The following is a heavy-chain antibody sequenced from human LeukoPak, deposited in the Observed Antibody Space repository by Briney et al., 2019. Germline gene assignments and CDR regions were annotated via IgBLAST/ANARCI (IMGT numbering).Heavy chain of an antibody. D-gene: IGHD1-26*01. CDR3: ARLYSGSYYGGDYFDY. Sequence: GGSLRLSCAASGFTFSSYAMHWVRQAPGKGLEYVSAISSNGGSTYYANSVKGRFTISRDNSKNTLYLQMGSLRAEDMAVYYCARLYSGSYYGGDYFDYWGQGTQVTVSS. V-gene: IGHV3-64*01. CDR2: ISSNGGST. J-gene: IGHJ4*02. CDR1: GFTFSSYA.